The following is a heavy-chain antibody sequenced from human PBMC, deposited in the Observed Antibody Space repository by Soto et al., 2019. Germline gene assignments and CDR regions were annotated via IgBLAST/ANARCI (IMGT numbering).Heavy chain of an antibody. J-gene: IGHJ5*02. Sequence: GGSLRLSCAASGFTFSSYAMSWVRQAPGKGLEWVSAISGSGGSTYYADSVKGRFTISRDNSKNTLYLQMNSLRAEDTAVYYCAKLQGEFSSGLELGYTKNWFDPWGQGTLVTVSS. CDR1: GFTFSSYA. V-gene: IGHV3-23*01. D-gene: IGHD1-7*01. CDR3: AKLQGEFSSGLELGYTKNWFDP. CDR2: ISGSGGST.